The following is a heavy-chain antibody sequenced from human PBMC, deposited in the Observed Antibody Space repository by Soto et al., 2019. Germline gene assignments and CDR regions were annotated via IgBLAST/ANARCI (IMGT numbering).Heavy chain of an antibody. CDR1: GDTISTGGYT. CDR2: TYHSGNP. J-gene: IGHJ6*02. V-gene: IGHV4-30-2*01. CDR3: ARDFTDSSGPTLGMGG. D-gene: IGHD6-19*01. Sequence: SETLSLTCDVSGDTISTGGYTWAWIRQPPGKALEWIGHTYHSGNPYYNPSLKSRVIISVDRSKDQFSLKLRSVTAADTAVYYCARDFTDSSGPTLGMGGWGQGTTVTVSS.